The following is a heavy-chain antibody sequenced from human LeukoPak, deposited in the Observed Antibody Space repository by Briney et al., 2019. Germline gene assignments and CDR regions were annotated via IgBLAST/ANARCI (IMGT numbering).Heavy chain of an antibody. D-gene: IGHD3-3*01. J-gene: IGHJ4*02. Sequence: LETLSLTCVVNGGSFSGYYWSWIRQPPGKGLEWIGEINHRGSTNYNPSLKRRVTISVDTSQNHFSLKLRPVTAADPAVYYCARGALDYDFWSGYYPTVYFDYWGQRILVTVSS. CDR3: ARGALDYDFWSGYYPTVYFDY. CDR1: GGSFSGYY. V-gene: IGHV4-34*01. CDR2: INHRGST.